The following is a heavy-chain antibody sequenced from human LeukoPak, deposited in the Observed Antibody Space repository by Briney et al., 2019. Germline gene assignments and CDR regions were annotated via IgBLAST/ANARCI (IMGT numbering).Heavy chain of an antibody. D-gene: IGHD3-9*01. V-gene: IGHV3-74*01. J-gene: IGHJ5*01. CDR1: GFTFSNYW. Sequence: GGSLRLSCAASGFTFSNYWMHWVRQAPGKGLVWVSRIKGDGSHTIYADSVKGRFTISRDNAKNTLYLQMKSLRAEDTAVYYCVRDWDHFDFDSWGLGALVTVSS. CDR3: VRDWDHFDFDS. CDR2: IKGDGSHT.